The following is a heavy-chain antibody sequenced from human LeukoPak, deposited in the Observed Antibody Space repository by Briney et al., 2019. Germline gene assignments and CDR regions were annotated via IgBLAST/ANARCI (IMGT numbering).Heavy chain of an antibody. CDR2: INHSGST. J-gene: IGHJ5*02. CDR3: ARRDCSSTSCYDP. Sequence: SETLSLTCAVYGGSFSGYYWSWIRQPPGKGLEWIGEINHSGSTNYNPSLKSRVTISVDTSKNQFSLKLSSVTAADTAVYYCARRDCSSTSCYDPWGQGTLVTVSS. V-gene: IGHV4-34*01. CDR1: GGSFSGYY. D-gene: IGHD2-2*01.